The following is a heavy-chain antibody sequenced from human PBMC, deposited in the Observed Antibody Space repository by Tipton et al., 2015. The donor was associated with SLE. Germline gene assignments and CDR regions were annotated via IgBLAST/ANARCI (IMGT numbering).Heavy chain of an antibody. CDR1: GYTFTSYD. CDR3: AGTCGFLWYFDR. Sequence: QVQLVQSGAEVKKPGASVKVSCKASGYTFTSYDINWVRQATGQGLEWLGWMNPNSGHTGYAQKFQGRVTITRNTPTSTAYMELSRLRSEDTAVYYCAGTCGFLWYFDRWCRGTLVTVSS. D-gene: IGHD2/OR15-2a*01. CDR2: MNPNSGHT. J-gene: IGHJ2*01. V-gene: IGHV1-8*03.